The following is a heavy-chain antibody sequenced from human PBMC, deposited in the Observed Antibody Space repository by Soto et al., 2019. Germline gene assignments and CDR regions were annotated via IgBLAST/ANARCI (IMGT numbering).Heavy chain of an antibody. J-gene: IGHJ6*04. D-gene: IGHD6-13*01. V-gene: IGHV3-30*18. CDR1: GFTFSSYG. CDR3: AKVPKRIAAAGRGMLGMDV. Sequence: QVQLVESGGGVVQPGRSLRLSCAASGFTFSSYGMHWVRQAPGKGLEWVAVISYDGSNKYYADSVKGRFTISRDNSKNTPYLQMNSLRAEDTAVYSCAKVPKRIAAAGRGMLGMDVWGKGTTVTVSS. CDR2: ISYDGSNK.